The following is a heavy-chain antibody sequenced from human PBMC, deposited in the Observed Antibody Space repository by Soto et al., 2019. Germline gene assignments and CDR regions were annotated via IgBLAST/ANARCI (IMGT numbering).Heavy chain of an antibody. D-gene: IGHD3-22*01. Sequence: QVQLVESGGGVAQPGRSLRLSCAASGFTFSSYSMHWVRQAPGKGLEWVAVISSDESNKYSADFVKGRFTISRDNSKNTLYLQMNSLRPDDTAVYYCACGYWLDYWGQGTRVTVSS. V-gene: IGHV3-30*03. J-gene: IGHJ4*02. CDR2: ISSDESNK. CDR3: ACGYWLDY. CDR1: GFTFSSYS.